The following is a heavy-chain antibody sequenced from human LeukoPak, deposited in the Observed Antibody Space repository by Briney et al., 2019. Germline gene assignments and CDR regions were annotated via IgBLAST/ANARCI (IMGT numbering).Heavy chain of an antibody. J-gene: IGHJ4*02. Sequence: PGGSLRLSCAASGFTFKSYGMHWVRQAPGKGLEWVAVISYDGSNKYYADSVRGRFTISRDNSKNALYLQIISLRTEDTAVFNVARAGRRLQSRFDYWGQGTLVTVSS. CDR3: ARAGRRLQSRFDY. CDR2: ISYDGSNK. V-gene: IGHV3-30*19. D-gene: IGHD5-24*01. CDR1: GFTFKSYG.